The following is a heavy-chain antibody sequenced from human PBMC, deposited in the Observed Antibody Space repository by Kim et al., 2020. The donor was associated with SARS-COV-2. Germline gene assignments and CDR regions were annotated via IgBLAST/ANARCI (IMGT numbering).Heavy chain of an antibody. Sequence: GGSLRLSCAASGFTFSSYAMSWVRQAPGKGLEWVSAIYSGGSSTYYADSVKGRFTISRDNSKNTLYLQMNSLRAEDTAVYYCAKMESYDILTGYYLFDYWGQGTLVTVSS. J-gene: IGHJ4*02. CDR3: AKMESYDILTGYYLFDY. D-gene: IGHD3-9*01. V-gene: IGHV3-23*03. CDR1: GFTFSSYA. CDR2: IYSGGSST.